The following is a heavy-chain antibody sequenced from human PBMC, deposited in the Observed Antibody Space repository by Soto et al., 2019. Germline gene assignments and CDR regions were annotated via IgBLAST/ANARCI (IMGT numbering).Heavy chain of an antibody. J-gene: IGHJ4*02. CDR3: ARGSAVAGRNFDY. D-gene: IGHD6-19*01. V-gene: IGHV4-34*01. CDR1: GGSFSGYY. CDR2: INHSGST. Sequence: SETLSLTCAVYGGSFSGYYWSWIRQPPGKGLEWIGEINHSGSTNYNPSLKSRVTISVDTPKNQFSLKLSSVTAADTAVYYCARGSAVAGRNFDYWGQGTLVTVSS.